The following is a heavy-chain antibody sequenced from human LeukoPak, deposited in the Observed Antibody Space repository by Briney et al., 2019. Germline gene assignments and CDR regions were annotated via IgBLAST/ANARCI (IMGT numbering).Heavy chain of an antibody. J-gene: IGHJ4*02. Sequence: SVKVSCKASGGTFSSYAISWVRHAPGQGLEWMGRIIPILGIANYAQKFQGRVTITADKSTSTAYMELSSLRSEDTAVYYCARGHSSSWFRYWGQGTLVTVSS. CDR2: IIPILGIA. D-gene: IGHD6-13*01. V-gene: IGHV1-69*04. CDR3: ARGHSSSWFRY. CDR1: GGTFSSYA.